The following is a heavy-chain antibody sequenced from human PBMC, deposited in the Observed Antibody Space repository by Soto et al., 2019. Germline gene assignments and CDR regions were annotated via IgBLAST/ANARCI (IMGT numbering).Heavy chain of an antibody. CDR2: IIPIFGTA. CDR1: GGTFSSYA. J-gene: IGHJ6*02. Sequence: SVKVSCKASGGTFSSYAISWVRQAPGQGLEWMGGIIPIFGTANYAQKFQGRVTITADESTSTAYMELSSLRSEDTAVYYCARLAARPGSYDYYGMDVWGQGTTVTVSS. CDR3: ARLAARPGSYDYYGMDV. D-gene: IGHD6-6*01. V-gene: IGHV1-69*13.